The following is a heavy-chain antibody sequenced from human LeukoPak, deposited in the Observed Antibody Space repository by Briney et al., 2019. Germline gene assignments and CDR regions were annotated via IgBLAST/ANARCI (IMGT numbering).Heavy chain of an antibody. CDR2: VKSKADDGTT. D-gene: IGHD3-10*01. CDR3: ATEGGSGSYYGDDAFDM. Sequence: PGGSLRLSCEASGFSFTNTWMSWVRQAPGKGLEWVGRVKSKADDGTTDYAAPMQGRFTISRDDSKNTLSLQMNSLKTEDTAVYYCATEGGSGSYYGDDAFDMWGQGTMVTVSS. V-gene: IGHV3-15*01. CDR1: GFSFTNTW. J-gene: IGHJ3*02.